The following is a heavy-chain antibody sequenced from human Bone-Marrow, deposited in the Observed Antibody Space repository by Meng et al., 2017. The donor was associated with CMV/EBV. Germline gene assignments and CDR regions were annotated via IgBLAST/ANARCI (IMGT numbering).Heavy chain of an antibody. CDR1: GFTFSSYA. V-gene: IGHV3-30-3*01. Sequence: GESLKISCAASGFTFSSYAMHWVRQAPGKGLEWVAVISYDGSNKYYADSVKGRFTISRDNSKNTLYLQMNSLRAEDTAVYYCARVKLLGNYGMDVWGQGTTVTVSS. J-gene: IGHJ6*02. CDR3: ARVKLLGNYGMDV. CDR2: ISYDGSNK. D-gene: IGHD2-21*02.